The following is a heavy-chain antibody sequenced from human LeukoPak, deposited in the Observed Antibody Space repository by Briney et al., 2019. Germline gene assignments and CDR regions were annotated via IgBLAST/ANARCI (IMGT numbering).Heavy chain of an antibody. D-gene: IGHD4-17*01. CDR1: GGSISSSSYY. J-gene: IGHJ4*02. Sequence: SETLSLTCTVSGGSISSSSYYWGWIRQPPGKGLEWIGSIYYSGSTYYNPSLKSRVTISVDTSKNQFSLKLSSVTAADTAVYYCARADDYGDNFGYWGQGTLVTVSS. V-gene: IGHV4-39*01. CDR2: IYYSGST. CDR3: ARADDYGDNFGY.